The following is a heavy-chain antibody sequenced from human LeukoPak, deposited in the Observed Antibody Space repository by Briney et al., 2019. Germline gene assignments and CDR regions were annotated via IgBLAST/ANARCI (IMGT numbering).Heavy chain of an antibody. CDR1: GGTFSSYA. J-gene: IGHJ5*02. CDR2: IIHIYGTA. V-gene: IGHV1-69*13. Sequence: SVKVSCQASGGTFSSYAISWVRQAPGQGLEWMGRIIHIYGTANYAQKFQGRVTITADESTSTAYMELSSLRSEDTAVYYCARGCSSTSSYSWAPDNWFDPWGQGTLVTVSS. D-gene: IGHD2-2*01. CDR3: ARGCSSTSSYSWAPDNWFDP.